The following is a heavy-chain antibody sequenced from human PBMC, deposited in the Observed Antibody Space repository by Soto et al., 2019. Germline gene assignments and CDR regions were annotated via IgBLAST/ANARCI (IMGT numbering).Heavy chain of an antibody. CDR1: GYTFINYG. CDR2: LSAYNGDT. CDR3: ARSSAIARGAEALDV. D-gene: IGHD6-13*01. V-gene: IGHV1-18*01. Sequence: QVQLVQSGAEVKKPGASVRVSCKTSGYTFINYGITWVRQAPGQGLEWMGWLSAYNGDTSSSEKLQDRFTMTTDTSTNTVYMDLRSLTSDDTAVYYCARSSAIARGAEALDVWGQGTMVIVSS. J-gene: IGHJ3*01.